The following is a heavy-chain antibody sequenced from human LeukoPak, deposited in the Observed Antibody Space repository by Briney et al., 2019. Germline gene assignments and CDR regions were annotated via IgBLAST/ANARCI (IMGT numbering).Heavy chain of an antibody. CDR1: GGSISSYY. Sequence: SETLSLTCTVSGGSISSYYWSWIRQPPGKGLEWIGYIYYSGSTNYNPSLKSRVTISVDTSKNQFSLKLSSVTAADTAVYYCASRLSHGYSYGGRSAFDIWGQGTMVTVSS. D-gene: IGHD5-18*01. CDR2: IYYSGST. V-gene: IGHV4-59*01. CDR3: ASRLSHGYSYGGRSAFDI. J-gene: IGHJ3*02.